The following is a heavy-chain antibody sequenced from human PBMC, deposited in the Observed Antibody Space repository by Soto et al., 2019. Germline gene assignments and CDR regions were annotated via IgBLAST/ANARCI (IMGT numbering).Heavy chain of an antibody. Sequence: GGSLRLSCAASGFTFSGSAMHWVRQASGKGLEWVGRIRSKANSYATAYAASVKGRFTISRDDSKNTAYLQMNSLKTEDTAVYYCTLPVRGVITGMTQNDYWGQGTLVTVSS. V-gene: IGHV3-73*01. J-gene: IGHJ4*02. CDR2: IRSKANSYAT. D-gene: IGHD3-10*01. CDR1: GFTFSGSA. CDR3: TLPVRGVITGMTQNDY.